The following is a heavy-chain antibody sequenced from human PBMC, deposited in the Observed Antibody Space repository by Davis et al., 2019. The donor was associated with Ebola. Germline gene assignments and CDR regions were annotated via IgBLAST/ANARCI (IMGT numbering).Heavy chain of an antibody. CDR3: AKEGYYYDSSGYYYVLFDY. CDR2: ISGSGGST. Sequence: PGGSLRLSCAASGFTFSSYWMSWVRQAPGKGLEWVSAISGSGGSTYYADSVKGRFTISRDNSKNTLYLQMNSLRAEDTAVYYCAKEGYYYDSSGYYYVLFDYWGQGTLVTVSS. CDR1: GFTFSSYW. V-gene: IGHV3-23*01. D-gene: IGHD3-22*01. J-gene: IGHJ4*02.